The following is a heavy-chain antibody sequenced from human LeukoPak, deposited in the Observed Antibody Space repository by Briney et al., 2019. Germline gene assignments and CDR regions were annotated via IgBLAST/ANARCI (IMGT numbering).Heavy chain of an antibody. D-gene: IGHD2-2*02. V-gene: IGHV1-69*05. CDR1: GDTFSSYF. Sequence: ASVKVSCKASGDTFSSYFISWVRQAPGQRLEWMGEIIPIFDTTNYAQKFQGRVTITTDESTNTAYMELSSLRSDDTAVYYCTRAALPAAIRTLTSNWYDPWGQGTLVTVSS. J-gene: IGHJ5*02. CDR2: IIPIFDTT. CDR3: TRAALPAAIRTLTSNWYDP.